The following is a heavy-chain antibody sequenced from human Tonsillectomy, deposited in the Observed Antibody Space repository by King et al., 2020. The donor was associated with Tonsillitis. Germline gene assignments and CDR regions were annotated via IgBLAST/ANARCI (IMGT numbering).Heavy chain of an antibody. Sequence: VQLVESGGGLVKPGGSLRLSCAASGFTFSDYCMNWIRQAPGKGLEWVSYISRSGSTIYYADSVKGRFTISRDNAKNSLFLQLNSLRAEDTAVYYRARDRWPALGLHEDPTSGSGGFDYWGQGSLVTVSS. CDR3: ARDRWPALGLHEDPTSGSGGFDY. CDR1: GFTFSDYC. CDR2: ISRSGSTI. V-gene: IGHV3-11*01. D-gene: IGHD3-10*01. J-gene: IGHJ4*02.